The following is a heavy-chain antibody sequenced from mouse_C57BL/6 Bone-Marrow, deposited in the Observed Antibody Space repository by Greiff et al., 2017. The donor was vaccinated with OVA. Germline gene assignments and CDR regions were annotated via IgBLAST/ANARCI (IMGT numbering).Heavy chain of an antibody. D-gene: IGHD3-3*01. CDR1: GYAFTNYL. J-gene: IGHJ2*01. CDR3: AREDIPLCYDY. CDR2: INPGSGGT. Sequence: QVQLQQSGAELVRPGTSVKVSCKASGYAFTNYLIEWVKQRPGQGLEWIGVINPGSGGTNYNEKFKGKATLTADKSSSTAYMQLCSLTSEDSAVYFCAREDIPLCYDYWGQGTTLTVSS. V-gene: IGHV1-54*01.